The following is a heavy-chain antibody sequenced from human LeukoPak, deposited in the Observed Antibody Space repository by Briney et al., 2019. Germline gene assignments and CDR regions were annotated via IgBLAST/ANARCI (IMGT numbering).Heavy chain of an antibody. CDR1: GFTFDDYG. CDR3: ARGVGVSIAARPDY. CDR2: INWNGGST. J-gene: IGHJ4*02. Sequence: PGGSLRLSCAASGFTFDDYGMSWVRQAPGKGLEWVSGINWNGGSTGYADSVKGRFTISRDNAKNSLYLQMNSLRAEDTALYYCARGVGVSIAARPDYWGQGTLVTVSS. V-gene: IGHV3-20*04. D-gene: IGHD6-6*01.